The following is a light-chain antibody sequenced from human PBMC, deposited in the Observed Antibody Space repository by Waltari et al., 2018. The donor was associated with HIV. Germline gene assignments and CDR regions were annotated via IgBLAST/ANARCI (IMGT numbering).Light chain of an antibody. CDR2: EAA. J-gene: IGKJ2*01. CDR3: QQYDDGPRGIT. V-gene: IGKV3-15*01. CDR1: QSISAK. Sequence: DIVMTQSPPTLSVSPGQRVTLSCRASQSISAKVAWYQQRPGQAPRLLISEAATRPTGIPARFSGSGSGTEFTLTISSLQSEDFATYFCQQYDDGPRGITFGQGTMLEIK.